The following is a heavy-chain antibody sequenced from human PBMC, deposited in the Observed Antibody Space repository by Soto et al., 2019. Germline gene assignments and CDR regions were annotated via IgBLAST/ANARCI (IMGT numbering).Heavy chain of an antibody. D-gene: IGHD1-20*01. CDR2: IYYSGTS. V-gene: IGHV4-39*01. J-gene: IGHJ4*02. Sequence: QVQLQESGPGLVKPSETLSLTCTVSGGSIYSSSYSWGWIRQPPGQGLEWIGSIYYSGTSSYNPSLESRATISVDPSKSQFSLMLSSVTAADTVVCYCARQTNFHGNNRFFDYWCQGTLVTVSS. CDR1: GGSIYSSSYS. CDR3: ARQTNFHGNNRFFDY.